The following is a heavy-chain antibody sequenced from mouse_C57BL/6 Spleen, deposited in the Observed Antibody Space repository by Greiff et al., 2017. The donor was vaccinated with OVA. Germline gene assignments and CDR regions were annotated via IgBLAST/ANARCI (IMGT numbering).Heavy chain of an antibody. CDR2: ISYDGSN. V-gene: IGHV3-6*01. J-gene: IGHJ4*01. Sequence: DVKLQESGPGLVKPSQSLSLTCSVTGYSITSGYYWNWIRQFPGNKLEWMGYISYDGSNNYNPSLKNRISITRDTSKNQFFLKLNSVTTEDTATYYCARASNYVYAMDYWGQGTSVTVSS. CDR1: GYSITSGYY. CDR3: ARASNYVYAMDY. D-gene: IGHD2-5*01.